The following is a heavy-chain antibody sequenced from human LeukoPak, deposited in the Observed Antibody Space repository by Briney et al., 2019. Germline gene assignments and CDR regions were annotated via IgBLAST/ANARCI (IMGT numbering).Heavy chain of an antibody. CDR1: GFTFSSYA. D-gene: IGHD3-10*01. V-gene: IGHV3-30-3*01. CDR3: ARVSAPYGSGSFDY. CDR2: ISYDGSNK. J-gene: IGHJ4*02. Sequence: GGSLRLSCAASGFTFSSYAMHWVRQAPGKGLEWVAVISYDGSNKYYADSVKGRFTISRDNSKNTLYLQMNSLSAEDTAVYYCARVSAPYGSGSFDYWGQGTLVTVSS.